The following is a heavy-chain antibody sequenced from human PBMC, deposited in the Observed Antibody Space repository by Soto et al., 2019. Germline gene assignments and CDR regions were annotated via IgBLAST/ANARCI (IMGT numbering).Heavy chain of an antibody. V-gene: IGHV1-69*13. Sequence: SVKVSCKASGGTFSSYSISWVLQAPGQGLEWMGGIIPIFGTANYAQKFQGRVTITADESTSTAYMELSSLRSEDTAVYYCARGDDYSNYDSNYWGQGTLVTVSS. CDR2: IIPIFGTA. CDR3: ARGDDYSNYDSNY. D-gene: IGHD4-4*01. J-gene: IGHJ4*02. CDR1: GGTFSSYS.